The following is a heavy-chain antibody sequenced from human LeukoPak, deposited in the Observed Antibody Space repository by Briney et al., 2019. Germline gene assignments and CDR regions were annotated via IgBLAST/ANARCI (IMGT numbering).Heavy chain of an antibody. CDR1: GGSFSGYY. CDR3: ARDDYGGNKPPDY. V-gene: IGHV4-34*01. CDR2: INHSGST. D-gene: IGHD4-23*01. Sequence: PSETLSLTCAVYGGSFSGYYWSWIRQPPGKGLEWIGDINHSGSTNYNPSLKSRVTISVDTSKNQFSLKLSSVTAADTAVYYCARDDYGGNKPPDYWGQGTLVTVSS. J-gene: IGHJ4*02.